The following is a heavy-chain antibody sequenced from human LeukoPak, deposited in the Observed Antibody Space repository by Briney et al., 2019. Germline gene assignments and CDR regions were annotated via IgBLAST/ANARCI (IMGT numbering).Heavy chain of an antibody. CDR3: ARQVGGPQGWYFDL. J-gene: IGHJ2*01. D-gene: IGHD1-26*01. CDR1: GYSFITYW. V-gene: IGHV5-51*01. CDR2: IYPGDSDN. Sequence: GESLKISCKGSGYSFITYWIGWVRQLPGKGLEWMGSIYPGDSDNRYSPSFQGQVTISADKSISTAYLQWSSLKASDTAMYYCARQVGGPQGWYFDLWGRGTLATVSS.